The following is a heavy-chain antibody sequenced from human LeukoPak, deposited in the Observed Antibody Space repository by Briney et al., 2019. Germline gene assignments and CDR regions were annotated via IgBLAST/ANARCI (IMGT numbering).Heavy chain of an antibody. J-gene: IGHJ3*02. Sequence: GGSLRLSCAASGFTFTSCWMNWVRQAPGKGLEWVANIKPDGSEKYYVDSVKGRFTISRDNAKNSLFLQMNSLRAKDTAVYYCASGNWNDRAFDIWGQGTMVAVSS. V-gene: IGHV3-7*01. CDR3: ASGNWNDRAFDI. D-gene: IGHD1-20*01. CDR1: GFTFTSCW. CDR2: IKPDGSEK.